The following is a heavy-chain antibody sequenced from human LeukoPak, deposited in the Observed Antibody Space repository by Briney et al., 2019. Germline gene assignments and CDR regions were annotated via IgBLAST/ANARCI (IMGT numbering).Heavy chain of an antibody. V-gene: IGHV1-69*04. CDR2: IIPIFGIA. CDR3: ARSLNSPDIVVVPAATEYNWFDP. J-gene: IGHJ5*02. D-gene: IGHD2-2*01. Sequence: ASVKVSCKASGGTFSSYAISWVRQAPGQVLEWMGRIIPIFGIANYAQKFQGRVTITADKSTSTAYMELSSLRSEDTAVYYCARSLNSPDIVVVPAATEYNWFDPWGQGTLVTVSS. CDR1: GGTFSSYA.